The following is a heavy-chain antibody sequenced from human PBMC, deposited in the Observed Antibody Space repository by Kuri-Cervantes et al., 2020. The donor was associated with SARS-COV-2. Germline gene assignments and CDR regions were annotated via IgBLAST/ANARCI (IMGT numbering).Heavy chain of an antibody. V-gene: IGHV1-46*01. CDR3: ARSGRDGTFDY. CDR2: INPSGGST. CDR1: GYTFTSYY. Sequence: ASVKVSCKASGYTFTSYYMHWVRQAPGQGLEWMGIINPSGGSTSYAQKFQSRVTMTRDTSTSTAYMELRSLRSDDTAVYYCARSGRDGTFDYWGQGTLVTVSS. D-gene: IGHD6-13*01. J-gene: IGHJ4*02.